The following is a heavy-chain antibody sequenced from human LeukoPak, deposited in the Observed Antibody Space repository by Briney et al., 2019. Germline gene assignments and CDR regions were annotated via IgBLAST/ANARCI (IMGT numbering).Heavy chain of an antibody. J-gene: IGHJ4*02. D-gene: IGHD3-10*01. Sequence: GGSLRLSCAASGFTFSNYWMSWVRQAPGKGLEWVANIKEDGSEKHYVDSVKGRFTVSRDNAKDSLYLQMNSLRVDDTAVYYCARTIRGYWGQGTLVTVSS. CDR3: ARTIRGY. V-gene: IGHV3-7*03. CDR1: GFTFSNYW. CDR2: IKEDGSEK.